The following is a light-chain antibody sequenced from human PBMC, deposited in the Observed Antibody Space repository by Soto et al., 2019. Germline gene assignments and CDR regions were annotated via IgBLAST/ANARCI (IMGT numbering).Light chain of an antibody. Sequence: EIVLTQSPGTLSLSPGERATLSCRASQSVSSSYLAWYQHKPGQAPRLLIYAVSRRATGIPDRFSGSGSGTDFTLTISRLEPEDFAVYYCQHYGRSPWTFGQGTKVEIK. CDR3: QHYGRSPWT. J-gene: IGKJ1*01. V-gene: IGKV3-20*01. CDR1: QSVSSSY. CDR2: AVS.